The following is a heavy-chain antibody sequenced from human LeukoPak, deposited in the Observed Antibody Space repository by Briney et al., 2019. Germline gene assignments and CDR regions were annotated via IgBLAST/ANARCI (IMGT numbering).Heavy chain of an antibody. CDR3: ARDILSAYCGGDCYPLNGMDV. CDR2: IWYDGSNK. Sequence: GGSLRLSCAASGFTFSSYGMHCVRQTPGKGLEWVAVIWYDGSNKYYADSVKGRFTISRDNSKNTLYLQMNSLRAEDTAVYYCARDILSAYCGGDCYPLNGMDVWGQGTTVTVSS. CDR1: GFTFSSYG. V-gene: IGHV3-33*01. J-gene: IGHJ6*02. D-gene: IGHD2-21*02.